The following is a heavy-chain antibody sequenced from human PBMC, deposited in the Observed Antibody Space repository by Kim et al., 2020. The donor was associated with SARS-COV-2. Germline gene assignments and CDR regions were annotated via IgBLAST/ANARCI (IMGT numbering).Heavy chain of an antibody. CDR3: AKGLYGSGSYYSDY. CDR2: ISGSGGST. D-gene: IGHD3-10*01. J-gene: IGHJ4*02. Sequence: GGSLRLSCAASGFTFSSYAMSWVRQAPGKGLEWVSAISGSGGSTYYADSVKGRFTISRDNSKNTLYLQMNSLRAEDTAVYYCAKGLYGSGSYYSDYWGQGTLVTVSS. V-gene: IGHV3-23*01. CDR1: GFTFSSYA.